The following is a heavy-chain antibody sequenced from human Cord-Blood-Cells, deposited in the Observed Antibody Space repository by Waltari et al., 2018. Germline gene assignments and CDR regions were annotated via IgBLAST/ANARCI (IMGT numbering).Heavy chain of an antibody. D-gene: IGHD2-2*01. V-gene: IGHV4-34*01. Sequence: QVQLQQWGAGLLKPSETLSLTCAVYGGSFSGYYWSWIRQPPGKGLEWIGEINHSGSTNYHPSLKSRVTISVDTSKNQFSLKLSSVTAADTAVYYCARAVVVPAAMGGNWFDPWGQGTLVTVSS. CDR1: GGSFSGYY. J-gene: IGHJ5*02. CDR3: ARAVVVPAAMGGNWFDP. CDR2: INHSGST.